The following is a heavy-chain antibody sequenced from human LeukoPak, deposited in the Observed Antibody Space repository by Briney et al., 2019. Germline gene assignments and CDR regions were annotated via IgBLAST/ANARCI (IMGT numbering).Heavy chain of an antibody. V-gene: IGHV4-34*01. J-gene: IGHJ4*02. CDR2: INHSGST. CDR1: GGSFRGYY. Sequence: SETLSLTCAVYGGSFRGYYWSWIRQPPGKRLEWIGEINHSGSTNYNPSLKSRVTISVDTSKNQFSLKLSSVTAADTAVYYCAREACGTSCYDYWGQGTLVTVSS. CDR3: AREACGTSCYDY. D-gene: IGHD2-2*01.